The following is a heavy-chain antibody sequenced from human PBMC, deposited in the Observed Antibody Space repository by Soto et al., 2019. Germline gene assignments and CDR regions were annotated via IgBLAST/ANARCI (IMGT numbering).Heavy chain of an antibody. CDR1: GVSIGTSGDY. V-gene: IGHV4-39*01. CDR3: VDVFTGSTFGY. J-gene: IGHJ4*02. Sequence: SETLSLTCTVTGVSIGTSGDYWGWVRQPPGKGLEWIGSVYRTGSVYYNPSLYNPSLESRLSITVDTSKSQFSLKLRSVTAADTAVYYCVDVFTGSTFGYWGQGTLVTVSS. CDR2: VYRTGSV. D-gene: IGHD3-9*01.